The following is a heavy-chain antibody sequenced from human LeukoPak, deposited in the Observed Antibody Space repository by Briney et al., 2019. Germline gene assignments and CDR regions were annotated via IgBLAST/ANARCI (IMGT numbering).Heavy chain of an antibody. V-gene: IGHV4-59*01. CDR1: GGSFSSYY. D-gene: IGHD5-18*01. CDR3: ARVGGVDTAMALDY. CDR2: IYYSGST. J-gene: IGHJ4*02. Sequence: SETLSLTCTVSGGSFSSYYWSWIRQPPGKGLEWVGYIYYSGSTNYNPSLKSRVTISVDTSKNQFSLKLSSVTAADTAVYYCARVGGVDTAMALDYWGQGTLVTVSS.